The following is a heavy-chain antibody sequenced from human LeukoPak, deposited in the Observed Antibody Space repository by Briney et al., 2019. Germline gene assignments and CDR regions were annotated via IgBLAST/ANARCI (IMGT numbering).Heavy chain of an antibody. CDR2: ISAYNGNT. V-gene: IGHV1-18*01. J-gene: IGHJ4*02. CDR3: ATTFEYSSSSALDY. Sequence: ASVKVSCKASGYTFTFYDIQWVRQAAGQGLEWMGWISAYNGNTNYAQKLQGRVTMTTDTSTSTAYMELRSLRSDDTAVYYCATTFEYSSSSALDYWGQGTLVTVSS. CDR1: GYTFTFYD. D-gene: IGHD6-6*01.